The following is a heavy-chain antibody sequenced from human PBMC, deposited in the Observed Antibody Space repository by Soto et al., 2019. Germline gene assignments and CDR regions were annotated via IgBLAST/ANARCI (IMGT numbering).Heavy chain of an antibody. CDR2: MNPDSGKT. J-gene: IGHJ4*02. CDR1: GYIFTNYD. V-gene: IGHV1-8*01. CDR3: ARLQSGSSRYDMTASDY. D-gene: IGHD5-12*01. Sequence: QVKLVQSGAEVKKPGASVKVSCKASGYIFTNYDINWVRQAAGQGLEWMGWMNPDSGKTGFAHKFQGRVSMPKDTPLNSAFMRLTSQTSQATGVYYCARLQSGSSRYDMTASDYWGQGPRVTVPS.